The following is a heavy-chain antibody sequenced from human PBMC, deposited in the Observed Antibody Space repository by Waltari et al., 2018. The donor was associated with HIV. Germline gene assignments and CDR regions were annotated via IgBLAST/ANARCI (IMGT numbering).Heavy chain of an antibody. V-gene: IGHV1-2*02. CDR2: INPKNGGT. CDR1: GYTFPASF. D-gene: IGHD5-12*01. Sequence: QVHLVQSGAVVRYTGASVTVSCKVSGYTFPASFLHWVRQAPGQGLEWMGWINPKNGGTKYAQKFQGRVTMTRDTSIRTVYMEMSSLRSDDTAVYYCARRDGNNYGGFDHWGQGTLVTASS. J-gene: IGHJ4*02. CDR3: ARRDGNNYGGFDH.